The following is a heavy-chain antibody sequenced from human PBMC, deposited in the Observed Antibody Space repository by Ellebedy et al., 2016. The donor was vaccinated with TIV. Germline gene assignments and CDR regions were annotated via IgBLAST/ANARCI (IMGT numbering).Heavy chain of an antibody. Sequence: PGGSLRLSCAASGFTFSTYWMSWVRQAPGRGLEWVANLKQDGGEEYYVDSVKGRFTISRDNAKNTLYVQMNSLRAEDTAVYYCARGGRDQWLIDYWGQGTLVTVSS. D-gene: IGHD6-19*01. CDR3: ARGGRDQWLIDY. J-gene: IGHJ4*02. V-gene: IGHV3-7*01. CDR1: GFTFSTYW. CDR2: LKQDGGEE.